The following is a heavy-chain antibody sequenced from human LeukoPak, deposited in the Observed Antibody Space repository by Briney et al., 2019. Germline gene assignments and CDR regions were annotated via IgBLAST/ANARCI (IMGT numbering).Heavy chain of an antibody. CDR1: GFTFSSYS. D-gene: IGHD3-22*01. CDR2: ISSSSSYI. CDR3: AKEGSITMIAYFDY. J-gene: IGHJ4*02. Sequence: GGSLRLSCAASGFTFSSYSMNWVRQAPGKGLEWVSSISSSSSYIYYADSVKGRFTISRDNSKNTLYLQMNSLRAEDTAVYYCAKEGSITMIAYFDYWGQGTLVTVSS. V-gene: IGHV3-21*01.